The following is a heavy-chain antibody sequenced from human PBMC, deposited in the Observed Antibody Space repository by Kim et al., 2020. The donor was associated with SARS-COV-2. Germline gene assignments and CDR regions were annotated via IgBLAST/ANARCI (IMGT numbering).Heavy chain of an antibody. J-gene: IGHJ4*02. V-gene: IGHV3-30*01. CDR3: ARADSSGFSFDY. D-gene: IGHD3-22*01. Sequence: YYADSGKGRFTITRDNSKNTLYLQMNSLRAEDMAVYYCARADSSGFSFDYWGQGTLVTVSS.